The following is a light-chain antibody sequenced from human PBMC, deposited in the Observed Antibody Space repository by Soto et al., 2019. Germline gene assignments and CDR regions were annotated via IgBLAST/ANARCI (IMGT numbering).Light chain of an antibody. CDR1: KLGDKY. V-gene: IGLV3-1*01. CDR2: QDS. J-gene: IGLJ2*01. CDR3: QAWDSSPYVV. Sequence: SYELTQPPSVSVSPGQTASITCSGDKLGDKYACWYQQKPGQSPVLVIYQDSKRPSGIPERFSGSNSGNTATLTISGTQAMDEADYCCQAWDSSPYVVFGGGTKLTVL.